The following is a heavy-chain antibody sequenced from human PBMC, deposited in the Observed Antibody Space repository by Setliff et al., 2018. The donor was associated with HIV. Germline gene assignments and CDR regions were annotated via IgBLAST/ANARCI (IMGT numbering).Heavy chain of an antibody. CDR2: FDPEDGET. CDR3: ATIRAYYYDSSGQEYFQY. Sequence: ASVKVSCKVSGYSLTDLSIHWVRQAPGKRLEWMGGFDPEDGETVYAQKLQGRVTMTEDTSTDTAYMELSSLRSEDTAMYYCATIRAYYYDSSGQEYFQYWGHGTLVTVSS. CDR1: GYSLTDLS. V-gene: IGHV1-24*01. D-gene: IGHD3-22*01. J-gene: IGHJ1*01.